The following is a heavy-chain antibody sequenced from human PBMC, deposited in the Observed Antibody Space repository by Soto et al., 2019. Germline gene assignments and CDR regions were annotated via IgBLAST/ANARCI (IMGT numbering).Heavy chain of an antibody. Sequence: EVQLVESGGGLVKPGGSLRLSCAASGFTFSNAWMNWVRQAPGKGLEWVGRIKSKTDGGTTDYAAPVKGRFTISRDDSKNTLYLQMNSLKTEDTAVYYCTTDYYYDSSGRFDYWGQGTLVTVSS. J-gene: IGHJ4*02. V-gene: IGHV3-15*07. CDR3: TTDYYYDSSGRFDY. D-gene: IGHD3-22*01. CDR1: GFTFSNAW. CDR2: IKSKTDGGTT.